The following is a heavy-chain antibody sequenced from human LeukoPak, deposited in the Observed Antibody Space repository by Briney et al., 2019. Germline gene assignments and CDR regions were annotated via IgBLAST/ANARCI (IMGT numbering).Heavy chain of an antibody. CDR2: INPSGGST. Sequence: ASVKVSCKASGYTFTSYYMHWVRQAPGQGLEWMGFINPSGGSTSYAQKFQGRVTMSRDTSTSTVYMELTSLRSEDTAMYYCTRNADSGLDYWGQGTLVTVSS. CDR3: TRNADSGLDY. D-gene: IGHD3-10*01. J-gene: IGHJ4*02. V-gene: IGHV1-46*03. CDR1: GYTFTSYY.